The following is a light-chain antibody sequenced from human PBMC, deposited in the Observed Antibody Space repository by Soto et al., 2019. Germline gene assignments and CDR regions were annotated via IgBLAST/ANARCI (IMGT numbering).Light chain of an antibody. J-gene: IGKJ4*01. CDR3: HQYDQWPVT. Sequence: EIVMTQSPVTLSVSPGERVTLPCRANQSVSSHLAWYQQKPGQTPRILIYRASTRATGIPARFSGSGSGTEFTLTISILQSEDFAVYYCHQYDQWPVTFGGGTKVEIK. CDR1: QSVSSH. V-gene: IGKV3-15*01. CDR2: RAS.